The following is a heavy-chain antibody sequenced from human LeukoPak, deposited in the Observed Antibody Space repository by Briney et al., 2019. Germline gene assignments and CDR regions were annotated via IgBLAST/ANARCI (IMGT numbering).Heavy chain of an antibody. CDR2: INPNSGGT. J-gene: IGHJ6*03. CDR1: GHTLTELS. Sequence: ASVKVSCKVSGHTLTELSMHWVRQAPGKGLEWMGWINPNSGGTNYAQKFQGRVTMTRDTSISTAYMELSRLRSDDTAVYYCARGYSSGWFYYYYYMDVWGKGTTVTVSS. V-gene: IGHV1-2*02. D-gene: IGHD6-19*01. CDR3: ARGYSSGWFYYYYYMDV.